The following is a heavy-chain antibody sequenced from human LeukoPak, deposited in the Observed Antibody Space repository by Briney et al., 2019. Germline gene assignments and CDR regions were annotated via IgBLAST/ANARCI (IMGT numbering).Heavy chain of an antibody. D-gene: IGHD3-22*01. V-gene: IGHV4-4*07. J-gene: IGHJ3*02. CDR3: ARVVFDDSSGYYPPGAFDI. CDR2: IYTSGSN. Sequence: SETLSLTCTVSGGSISSYYWSWIRQPAGKGLEWIGRIYTSGSNNYNPSLKSRVTMSVDTSRNQFSLKLSAVTAAATAVYYCARVVFDDSSGYYPPGAFDIWGQGTMVTVSS. CDR1: GGSISSYY.